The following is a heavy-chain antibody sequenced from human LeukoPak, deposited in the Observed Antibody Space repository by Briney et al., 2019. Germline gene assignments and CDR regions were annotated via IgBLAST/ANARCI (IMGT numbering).Heavy chain of an antibody. CDR1: GGSISSGDSY. CDR2: IYYNGNT. CDR3: ARDLRGLNWIDL. J-gene: IGHJ5*02. Sequence: PSETLSLTCTVSGGSISSGDSYWTWIRQPPGKGLEWIGYIYYNGNTYYNPSLKSRLTISVDVSRDEFSLKLSSVTATDTAVYYRARDLRGLNWIDLWGQGTLVTVSS. D-gene: IGHD3-9*01. V-gene: IGHV4-30-4*01.